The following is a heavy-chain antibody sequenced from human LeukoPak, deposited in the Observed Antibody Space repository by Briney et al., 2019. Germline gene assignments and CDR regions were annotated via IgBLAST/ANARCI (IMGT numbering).Heavy chain of an antibody. CDR2: IWYDGSNK. J-gene: IGHJ4*02. CDR1: GFTLSSYG. CDR3: ARVGGVRGLSY. Sequence: PGGSLRLSCAASGFTLSSYGMHWVRQAPGKGLEWVAVIWYDGSNKYYADSVKGRFTISRDNSKNTLYLQMNSLRAEDTAVYYCARVGGVRGLSYWGQGTLVTVSS. D-gene: IGHD3-10*01. V-gene: IGHV3-33*01.